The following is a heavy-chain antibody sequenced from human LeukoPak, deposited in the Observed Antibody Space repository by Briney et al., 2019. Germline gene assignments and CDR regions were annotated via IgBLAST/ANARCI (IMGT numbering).Heavy chain of an antibody. CDR1: GFTFDDYA. V-gene: IGHV3-21*01. J-gene: IGHJ6*03. CDR2: ISSSSSYI. D-gene: IGHD2-2*01. Sequence: PGGSLRLSCAASGFTFDDYAMHWVRQAPGKGLEWVSSISSSSSYIYYADSVKGRFTISRDNAKNSLYLQMNSLRAEDTAVYYCARDGGYCSSTSCYAYCYYYYMDVWGKGTTVTISS. CDR3: ARDGGYCSSTSCYAYCYYYYMDV.